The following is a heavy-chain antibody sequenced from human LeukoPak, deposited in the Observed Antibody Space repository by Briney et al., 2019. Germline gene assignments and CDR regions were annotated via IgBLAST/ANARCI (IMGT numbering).Heavy chain of an antibody. Sequence: SETLSLTCAVYGGSFSGYYWSWIRQPPGKGLEWIGEINHSGSTNYNPSLKSRVTISVDTSKNQFSLKLSSVTAADTAVYYCARKVGCSSTSCYGRYYYYYMDVWGKGTTVTVSS. D-gene: IGHD2-2*01. J-gene: IGHJ6*03. V-gene: IGHV4-34*01. CDR1: GGSFSGYY. CDR2: INHSGST. CDR3: ARKVGCSSTSCYGRYYYYYMDV.